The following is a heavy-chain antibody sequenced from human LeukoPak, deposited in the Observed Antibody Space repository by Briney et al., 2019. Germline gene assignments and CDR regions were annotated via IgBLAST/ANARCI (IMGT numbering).Heavy chain of an antibody. CDR1: GGSFSGYY. CDR3: ARALGAEYFQH. V-gene: IGHV4-34*01. CDR2: INHSGST. J-gene: IGHJ1*01. D-gene: IGHD7-27*01. Sequence: PSETLSLTCAVYGGSFSGYYWSWIRQPPGKGLEWVGEINHSGSTNYNPSLKSRVTISVDTSKNQFSLKLSSVTAADTAVYYCARALGAEYFQHWGQGTLVTVSS.